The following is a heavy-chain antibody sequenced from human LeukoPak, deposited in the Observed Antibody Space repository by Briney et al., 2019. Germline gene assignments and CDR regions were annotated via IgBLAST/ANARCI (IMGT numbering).Heavy chain of an antibody. J-gene: IGHJ4*02. CDR1: GFSPSTSGVG. V-gene: IGHV2-5*02. CDR3: AHRDDSGSFDY. CDR2: IYWDDDK. Sequence: SGPTLLHPTQTLTLTCTFSGFSPSTSGVGVHWIRQPPGKALEWLALIYWDDDKRYSPSLQSRLTITKDTSKNQVVLTMTNMDPVDTATYYCAHRDDSGSFDYWGQGTLVTVSS. D-gene: IGHD1-26*01.